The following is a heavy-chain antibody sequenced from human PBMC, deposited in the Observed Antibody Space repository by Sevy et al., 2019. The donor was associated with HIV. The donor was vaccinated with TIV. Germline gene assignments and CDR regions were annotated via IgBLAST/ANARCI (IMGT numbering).Heavy chain of an antibody. J-gene: IGHJ4*02. V-gene: IGHV1-46*01. D-gene: IGHD3-3*01. CDR1: GYTFTSYY. CDR2: INPSGGST. CDR3: ARGDLHYDFWSGSHFDY. Sequence: ASVKVSCKASGYTFTSYYMHWVRQAPGQGLEWMGIINPSGGSTSYAQKFRGRVTMTRDTSTSTVYMELSSLRSEDTAVYYCARGDLHYDFWSGSHFDYWGQGTLVTVSS.